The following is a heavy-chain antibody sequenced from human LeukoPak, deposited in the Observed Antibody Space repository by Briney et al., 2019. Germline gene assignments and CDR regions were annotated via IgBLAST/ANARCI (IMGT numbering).Heavy chain of an antibody. CDR1: GYTFTTYG. Sequence: RASVKVSCKASGYTFTTYGVSWVRQAPGQGLEWMGWISAYNGNANYAQKLQGRVTMTTDTSTSTAYMELRSLRSDDTAVYYCARRILENDILWFDPWGQGTLVTVSS. V-gene: IGHV1-18*01. CDR3: ARRILENDILWFDP. D-gene: IGHD3-9*01. J-gene: IGHJ5*02. CDR2: ISAYNGNA.